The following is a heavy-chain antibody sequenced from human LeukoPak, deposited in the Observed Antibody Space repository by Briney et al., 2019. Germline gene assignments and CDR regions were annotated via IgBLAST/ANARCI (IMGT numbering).Heavy chain of an antibody. D-gene: IGHD2/OR15-2a*01. J-gene: IGHJ4*02. CDR3: XGXHPRNTVDF. CDR2: ISDIGSI. Sequence: SETLSLTCTVSGGSISSYYWSWIRQPPGKGLEWIAYISDIGSINYNPSLKSRVTISLDTSKNQFSLKLRSVTAADTAVYYCXGXHPRNTVDFWGQGTLVTVSX. CDR1: GGSISSYY. V-gene: IGHV4-59*08.